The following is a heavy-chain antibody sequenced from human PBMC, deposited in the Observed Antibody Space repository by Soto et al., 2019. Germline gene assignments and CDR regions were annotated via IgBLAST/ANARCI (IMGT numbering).Heavy chain of an antibody. V-gene: IGHV3-30*18. CDR3: AKDRDSSGYCVS. D-gene: IGHD3-22*01. Sequence: PGGSLRLSCAASGFTFSSYGMHWVRQAPGKGLEWVAVISYDGSNKYYADSVKGRFTISRDNSKNTLYLQMNSLRAEDTAVYYCAKDRDSSGYCVSWGQGTLVTVSS. J-gene: IGHJ5*02. CDR2: ISYDGSNK. CDR1: GFTFSSYG.